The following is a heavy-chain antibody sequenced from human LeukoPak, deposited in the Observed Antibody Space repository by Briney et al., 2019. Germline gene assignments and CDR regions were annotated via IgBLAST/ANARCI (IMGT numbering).Heavy chain of an antibody. CDR3: ARSVSGATSGSPMEH. CDR1: GYSFTSYW. D-gene: IGHD2-15*01. Sequence: GESLKISCKGSGYSFTSYWIAWVRQMPGKGLEWMGIIYPGDSDTRYSPSFQGQVTISGDKSISTAYLQWSSLKASDSALYYCARSVSGATSGSPMEHWGQGTLVTVSS. V-gene: IGHV5-51*01. CDR2: IYPGDSDT. J-gene: IGHJ1*01.